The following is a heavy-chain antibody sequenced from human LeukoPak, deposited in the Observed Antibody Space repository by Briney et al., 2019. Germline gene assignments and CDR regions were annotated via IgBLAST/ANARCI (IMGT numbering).Heavy chain of an antibody. D-gene: IGHD3-10*01. CDR1: GFTFSSYN. V-gene: IGHV3-48*01. CDR2: ISSSSSTI. J-gene: IGHJ5*02. Sequence: PGGSLRLSCAASGFTFSSYNMNWVRQAPGKGLEWVSYISSSSSTIYYADSVKGRFTISRDNAKNSLYLQMNSLRAEDTAVYYCARGTGVLLWFGERLNWFDPWGQGTLVTVSS. CDR3: ARGTGVLLWFGERLNWFDP.